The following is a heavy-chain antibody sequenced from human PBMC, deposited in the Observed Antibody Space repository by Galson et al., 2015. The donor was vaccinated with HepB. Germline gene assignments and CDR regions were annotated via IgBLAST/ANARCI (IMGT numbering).Heavy chain of an antibody. V-gene: IGHV3-15*01. CDR3: TADPGEYSGGWYAKTPPPREF. Sequence: SLRLSCAASGFTFSNAWMSWVRQAPGKGLEWVGRIKSKTDGGTTDYAAPVKGRFTISRDDSKNTLYLQMNSLKTEDTAVYYCTADPGEYSGGWYAKTPPPREFWGQGAMVTVSS. D-gene: IGHD6-19*01. J-gene: IGHJ3*01. CDR1: GFTFSNAW. CDR2: IKSKTDGGTT.